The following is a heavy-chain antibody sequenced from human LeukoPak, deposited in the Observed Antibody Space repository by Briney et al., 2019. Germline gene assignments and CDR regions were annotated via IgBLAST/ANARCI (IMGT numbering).Heavy chain of an antibody. V-gene: IGHV3-23*01. CDR3: ANHHPLRYLDL. CDR2: IIDGNGAT. Sequence: GGSLRLSCAASGFTFSTFSMSWVRQSPGKGLEWVSAIIDGNGATYYGDFVKGLFTISRDNSQSTLYLQMNNLRAEDTAVYYCANHHPLRYLDLWGHGTLVTVSS. CDR1: GFTFSTFS. J-gene: IGHJ2*01.